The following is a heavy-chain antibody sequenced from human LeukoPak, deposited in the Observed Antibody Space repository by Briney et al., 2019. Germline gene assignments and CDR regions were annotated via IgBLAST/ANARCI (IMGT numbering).Heavy chain of an antibody. Sequence: GGSLRLSCAASGFTFSNYGMHWVRQAPGKGLDWVSFISYDGSNKYYADSVKGRFTISRDNSKNSLYLQMKSLRAEDTALYYCARRGYYDYSGFDYWGQGTLVTVSS. D-gene: IGHD3-22*01. J-gene: IGHJ4*02. CDR1: GFTFSNYG. CDR3: ARRGYYDYSGFDY. V-gene: IGHV3-30*03. CDR2: ISYDGSNK.